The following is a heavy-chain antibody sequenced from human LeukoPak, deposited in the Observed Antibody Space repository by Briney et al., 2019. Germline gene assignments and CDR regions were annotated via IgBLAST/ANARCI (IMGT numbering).Heavy chain of an antibody. Sequence: LKLSCAASGFTFSSYAMSWVRQHPGKGLEWIGYIYYSGSTYYNPSLKSRVTISVDTSKNQFSLKLSSVTAADTAVYYCARAEFSGWYGYYFDYWGQGTLVTVSS. V-gene: IGHV4-31*02. D-gene: IGHD6-19*01. J-gene: IGHJ4*02. CDR1: GFTFSSYA. CDR2: IYYSGST. CDR3: ARAEFSGWYGYYFDY.